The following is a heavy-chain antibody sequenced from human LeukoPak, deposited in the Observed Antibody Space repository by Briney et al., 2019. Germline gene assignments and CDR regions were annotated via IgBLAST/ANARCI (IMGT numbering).Heavy chain of an antibody. V-gene: IGHV3-7*03. Sequence: GGSLRLSCAASGFTFSSFWMGWVRQAPGKGLEWVASIKYDESEIHYVDSVKGRFTISRDKSKDTLYLQMNSLRAEDTAVYYCAKDATASPYFHWFDNWGQGTQVIVSS. CDR3: AKDATASPYFHWFDN. CDR2: IKYDESEI. CDR1: GFTFSSFW. J-gene: IGHJ4*02. D-gene: IGHD3-9*01.